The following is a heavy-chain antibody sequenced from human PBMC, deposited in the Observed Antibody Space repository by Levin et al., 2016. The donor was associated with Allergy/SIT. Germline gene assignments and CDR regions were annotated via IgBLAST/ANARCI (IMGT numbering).Heavy chain of an antibody. D-gene: IGHD7-27*01. J-gene: IGHJ4*02. Sequence: GESLKISCEASGFPFINAWMSWVRQAPGKGLEWVGRIKSNSDGGETEYAAPVQGRFTISRDDSKNTVYLQMKNLKTEDTGVYYCCELGIGYWGQGTLVTVSS. CDR1: GFPFINAW. CDR3: CELGIGY. V-gene: IGHV3-15*01. CDR2: IKSNSDGGET.